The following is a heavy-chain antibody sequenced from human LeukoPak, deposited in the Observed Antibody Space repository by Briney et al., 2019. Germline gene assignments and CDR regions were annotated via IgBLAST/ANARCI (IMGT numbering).Heavy chain of an antibody. D-gene: IGHD2-2*01. Sequence: SETLSLTCAVYGGSFSGYYWSWIRQPPGKGLEWIWEINHSGSTNYNPSLKSRVTISVDTSKNQFSLKLSSVTAADTAVYYCASSCSSTSCKLNDYWGQGTLVTVSS. CDR2: INHSGST. CDR1: GGSFSGYY. CDR3: ASSCSSTSCKLNDY. J-gene: IGHJ4*02. V-gene: IGHV4-34*01.